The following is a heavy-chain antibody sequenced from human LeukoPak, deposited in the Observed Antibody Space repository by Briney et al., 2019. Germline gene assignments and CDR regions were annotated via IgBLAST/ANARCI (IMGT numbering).Heavy chain of an antibody. CDR2: ISRGGNSI. Sequence: GGSLRHSCAVSGFTFTDYYMRWIRQAPGKGLEWVSSISRGGNSIYYADSVRGRFTLSRDNAQNSLYLQINSFSAGGKALYYCAREQYLDRRGQGTLVSVST. V-gene: IGHV3-11*01. D-gene: IGHD4-11*01. CDR3: AREQYLDR. J-gene: IGHJ4*02. CDR1: GFTFTDYY.